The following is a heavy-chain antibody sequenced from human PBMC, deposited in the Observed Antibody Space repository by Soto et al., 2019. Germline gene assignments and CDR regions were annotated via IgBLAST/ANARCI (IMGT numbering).Heavy chain of an antibody. CDR3: ARLYGSGSTRRVRIDY. CDR1: GFTFDDYG. V-gene: IGHV3-20*04. D-gene: IGHD3-10*01. J-gene: IGHJ4*02. CDR2: INWNGGST. Sequence: EVQLVESGGGVVRPGGSLRLSCAASGFTFDDYGMSWVRQAPGKGLEWVSGINWNGGSTGYADSVKGRFTISRDNAKNSLYLQMNSLRAEDTDLDYCARLYGSGSTRRVRIDYWGQGTLVTVSS.